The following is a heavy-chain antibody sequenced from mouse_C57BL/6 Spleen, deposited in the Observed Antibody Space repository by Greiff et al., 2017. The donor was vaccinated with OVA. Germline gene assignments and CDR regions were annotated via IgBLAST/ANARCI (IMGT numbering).Heavy chain of an antibody. J-gene: IGHJ2*01. CDR2: INPSSGYT. CDR3: ARDGYYGY. D-gene: IGHD2-3*01. Sequence: QVQLKQPGAELARPGASVKMSCKASGYTFTSYTMHWVKQRPGQGLEWIGYINPSSGYTKYNQKFKDKATLTADKSSSTAYMQLSSLTSEDSAVYYCARDGYYGYWGQGTTLTVSS. CDR1: GYTFTSYT. V-gene: IGHV1-4*01.